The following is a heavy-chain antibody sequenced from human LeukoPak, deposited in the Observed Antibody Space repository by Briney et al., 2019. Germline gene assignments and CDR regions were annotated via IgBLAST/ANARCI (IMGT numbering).Heavy chain of an antibody. V-gene: IGHV3-23*01. CDR3: AKGSYYDSSGSFYFDY. D-gene: IGHD3-22*01. J-gene: IGHJ4*02. Sequence: GGSLRLSCAASGFTFSSYAMSWVRQAPGEGLEWVSGISGSGDNTYYADSVKGRFTISRDNSKNTLYVQVNSLGTEDTAAYYCAKGSYYDSSGSFYFDYWGQGTLVTVSS. CDR2: ISGSGDNT. CDR1: GFTFSSYA.